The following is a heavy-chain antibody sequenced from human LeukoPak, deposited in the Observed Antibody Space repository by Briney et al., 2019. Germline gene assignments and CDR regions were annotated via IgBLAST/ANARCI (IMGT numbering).Heavy chain of an antibody. CDR1: GFTFSSYA. Sequence: GGSLRLSCAASGFTFSSYAMHWVRQAPGKGLEWVAVISYDGSNKYYADSVKGRFTISRDNSKNTLYLQMNSLRAEDTAVYYCARDLARYSTHPFDIWGQGTMVTVSS. D-gene: IGHD6-13*01. J-gene: IGHJ3*02. V-gene: IGHV3-30*04. CDR2: ISYDGSNK. CDR3: ARDLARYSTHPFDI.